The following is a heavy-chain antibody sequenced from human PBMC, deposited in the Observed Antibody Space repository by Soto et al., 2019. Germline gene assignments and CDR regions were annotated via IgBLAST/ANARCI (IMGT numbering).Heavy chain of an antibody. J-gene: IGHJ6*02. CDR3: ARDLIAAAGRDV. CDR1: GYTFTRYD. CDR2: MNPNSGNT. D-gene: IGHD6-13*01. V-gene: IGHV1-8*01. Sequence: VSLKGAWKASGYTFTRYDINWGRQATGQGLEWMGWMNPNSGNTGYAQKFQGRVTMTRNTSISTAYMELSSLRSEDTAVYYCARDLIAAAGRDVWAQGTTVTVSS.